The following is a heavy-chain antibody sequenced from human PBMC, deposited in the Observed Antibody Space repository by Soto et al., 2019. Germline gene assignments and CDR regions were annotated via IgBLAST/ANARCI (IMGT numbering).Heavy chain of an antibody. CDR3: ARDLGEVTAV. CDR2: ISSSSSYI. D-gene: IGHD2-21*02. J-gene: IGHJ4*02. Sequence: EVQLVESGGGLVKPGESLRLSCAASGFIFTTSTMTWVRQAPGKGLEWISSISSSSSYIYSADSLKGRFTISRDNAKNSLYLRMISLRAEDTALYYCARDLGEVTAVWGQGTRVTVSS. CDR1: GFIFTTST. V-gene: IGHV3-21*01.